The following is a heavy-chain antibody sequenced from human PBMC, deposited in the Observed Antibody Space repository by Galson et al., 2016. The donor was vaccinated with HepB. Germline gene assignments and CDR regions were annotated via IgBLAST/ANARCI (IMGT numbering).Heavy chain of an antibody. CDR3: ARDYYDSSGYYVGYFQH. J-gene: IGHJ1*01. V-gene: IGHV3-30-3*01. CDR1: GFTFSSYA. D-gene: IGHD3-22*01. CDR2: ISYDGRNK. Sequence: SLRLSCAASGFTFSSYAIHWVRQAPGRGLEWVAVISYDGRNKYYADSVKGRFSISRDNSKNTLYLQMNSLTAEDTAVYYCARDYYDSSGYYVGYFQHWGQGTLVTVSS.